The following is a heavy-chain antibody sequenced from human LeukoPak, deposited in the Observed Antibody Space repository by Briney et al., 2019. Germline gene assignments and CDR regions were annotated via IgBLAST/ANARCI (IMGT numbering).Heavy chain of an antibody. D-gene: IGHD6-19*01. J-gene: IGHJ5*02. CDR3: ARGGQWLVRGWFDP. V-gene: IGHV4-4*07. CDR2: IYTSGTT. Sequence: PSETLSLTCTVSGGSISSYYWSWIRQPAGKGLEWIGRIYTSGTTHYNPSLKSRVTMSVDTSKNQFSLKLSSVTAADTAVYYCARGGQWLVRGWFDPWGQGTLVTVSS. CDR1: GGSISSYY.